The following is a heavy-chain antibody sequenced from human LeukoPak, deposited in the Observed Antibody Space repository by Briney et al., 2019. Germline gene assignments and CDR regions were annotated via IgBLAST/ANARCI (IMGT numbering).Heavy chain of an antibody. CDR3: ARESRAVTMVRGVIDYYYYYMDV. J-gene: IGHJ6*03. V-gene: IGHV1-46*01. CDR2: INPSGGTT. Sequence: ASVKVSCKASGYTFTSYDINWVRQATGQGLEWMGIINPSGGTTRYAQKFQGRVTMTRDTSTSTVYMELRSLRSEGTAVYYCARESRAVTMVRGVIDYYYYYMDVWGKGTTVTISS. CDR1: GYTFTSYD. D-gene: IGHD3-10*01.